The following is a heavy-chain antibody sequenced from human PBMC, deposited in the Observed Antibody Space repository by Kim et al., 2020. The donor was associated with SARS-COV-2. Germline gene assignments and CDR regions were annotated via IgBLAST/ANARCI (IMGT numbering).Heavy chain of an antibody. CDR1: GFTFTSYA. CDR3: ASPLSGSCKDAFDN. V-gene: IGHV3-23*01. D-gene: IGHD6-13*01. J-gene: IGHJ3*02. Sequence: GGSLRLSCVASGFTFTSYAMSWVRQAPGKGLEWVSTISGSGVNTYYADSVKGRFTISRDNSKNTLYMQMNSLRAEDTAVYYCASPLSGSCKDAFDNWGQGTMVTVSS. CDR2: ISGSGVNT.